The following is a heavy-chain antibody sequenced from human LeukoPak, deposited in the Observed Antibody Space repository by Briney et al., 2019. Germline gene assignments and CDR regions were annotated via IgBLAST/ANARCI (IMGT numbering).Heavy chain of an antibody. J-gene: IGHJ3*02. D-gene: IGHD5-12*01. CDR3: AALSSGYDEGAFDI. Sequence: ASVKVSCKASGFTFTSSAVQWVRQARGQRLEWIGWIVVGSGNTNYAQKFQERVTITRDMSTSTAYMELSSLRSEDTAVYYCAALSSGYDEGAFDIWGQGTMVTVSS. CDR1: GFTFTSSA. V-gene: IGHV1-58*01. CDR2: IVVGSGNT.